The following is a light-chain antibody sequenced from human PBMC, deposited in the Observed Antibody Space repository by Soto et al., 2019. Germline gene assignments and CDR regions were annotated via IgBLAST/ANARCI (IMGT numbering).Light chain of an antibody. CDR1: SSNIGRNT. Sequence: QSVLTQPPSASGTPGQRVTISCSGSSSNIGRNTVNWYQQLPGTAPKLLIYSNNQRPSGVPDRFSGSKSGTSASLAISGLQSEDEANYYCAAWDDSLIGPVFGGGTKLTVL. CDR2: SNN. J-gene: IGLJ2*01. CDR3: AAWDDSLIGPV. V-gene: IGLV1-44*01.